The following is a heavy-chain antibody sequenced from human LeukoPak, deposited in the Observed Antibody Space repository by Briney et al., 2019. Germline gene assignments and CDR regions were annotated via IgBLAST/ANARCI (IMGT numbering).Heavy chain of an antibody. V-gene: IGHV4-34*01. CDR2: INHSGST. J-gene: IGHJ4*02. CDR1: GGSFSGYY. Sequence: PSENLSLTCAVYGGSFSGYYWSWIRQPPGKGLEWIGEINHSGSTNYNPSLKSRVTISVDTSKNQFSLKLSSVTAADTAVYYCARKGGYSYGYSFDYWGQGTLVTVSS. D-gene: IGHD5-18*01. CDR3: ARKGGYSYGYSFDY.